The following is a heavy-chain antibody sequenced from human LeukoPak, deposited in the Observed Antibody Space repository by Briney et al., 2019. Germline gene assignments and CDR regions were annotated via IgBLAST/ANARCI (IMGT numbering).Heavy chain of an antibody. V-gene: IGHV3-15*01. D-gene: IGHD6-19*01. CDR1: GFTFNHAW. CDR3: TTNSGWYQANWFDP. Sequence: GGSPRLSCAASGFTFNHAWMNWVRQAPGKGLEWVGRIKGETEGGTTDYAAPVKGRFTISRDDSENTLYLQMNGLKTEDTAVYYCTTNSGWYQANWFDPWGQGTLVTVSS. CDR2: IKGETEGGTT. J-gene: IGHJ5*02.